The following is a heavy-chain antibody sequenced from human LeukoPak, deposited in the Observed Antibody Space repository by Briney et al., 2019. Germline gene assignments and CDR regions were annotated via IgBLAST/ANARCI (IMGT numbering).Heavy chain of an antibody. CDR3: ASLRISSSYAFDY. CDR2: ISYDGSNK. J-gene: IGHJ4*02. D-gene: IGHD6-13*01. V-gene: IGHV3-30*04. Sequence: GRSLRLSCAASGFTFSSYAMHWVRRAPGKGLEWVAVISYDGSNKYYADSVKGRFTISRDNSKNTLYLQMNSLRAEDTAVYYCASLRISSSYAFDYWGQGTLVTVSS. CDR1: GFTFSSYA.